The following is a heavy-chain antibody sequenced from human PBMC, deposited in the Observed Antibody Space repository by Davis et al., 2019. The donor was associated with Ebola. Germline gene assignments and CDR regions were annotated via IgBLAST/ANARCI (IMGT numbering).Heavy chain of an antibody. V-gene: IGHV3-7*01. D-gene: IGHD3-10*01. J-gene: IGHJ6*02. CDR3: ARALWFRESHPYYYYGMDV. CDR2: IKHDGSEK. Sequence: PGGSLRLSCAGSGFTFSSYWMSWVRQAPGKGLEWVANIKHDGSEKYYVDSVKGRFTISRDNAKNSLYLQMNSLRAEDTAVYYCARALWFRESHPYYYYGMDVWGQGTTVTVSS. CDR1: GFTFSSYW.